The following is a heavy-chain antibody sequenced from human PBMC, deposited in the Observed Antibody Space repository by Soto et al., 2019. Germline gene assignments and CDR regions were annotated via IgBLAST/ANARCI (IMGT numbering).Heavy chain of an antibody. V-gene: IGHV3-74*01. CDR2: INSDGSIT. D-gene: IGHD5-18*01. Sequence: EVQLVESGGGLVQPGGSLRLSCAASGFTFSSYWMHWVRQTPGKGLVWVSRINSDGSITSYADSVKGRFTISRDNAKNTLYLQMNSLRVEDTAVYYCARPGYNYGNPYYAMDVWGQGTTVTVSS. J-gene: IGHJ6*02. CDR3: ARPGYNYGNPYYAMDV. CDR1: GFTFSSYW.